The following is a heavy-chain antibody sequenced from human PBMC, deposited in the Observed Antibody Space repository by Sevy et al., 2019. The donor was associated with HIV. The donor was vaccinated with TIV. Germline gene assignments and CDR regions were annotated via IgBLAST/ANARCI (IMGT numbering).Heavy chain of an antibody. V-gene: IGHV1-2*02. CDR3: ARGGDSSSWQWFDP. CDR1: GYTFTTYF. D-gene: IGHD6-13*01. J-gene: IGHJ5*02. Sequence: ASVKVSCQASGYTFTTYFIHWVRQAPGQGLEYMGWINPTSGGTNYPQKFQGRLTMTRDTSVNTAYMVLTNLRSDDTAVYYCARGGDSSSWQWFDPWGQGTLVTVSS. CDR2: INPTSGGT.